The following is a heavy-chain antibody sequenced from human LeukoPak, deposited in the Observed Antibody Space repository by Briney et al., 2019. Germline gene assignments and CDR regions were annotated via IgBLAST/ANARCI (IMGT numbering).Heavy chain of an antibody. J-gene: IGHJ4*02. CDR1: GGSISSGDYH. D-gene: IGHD6-13*01. V-gene: IGHV4-30-4*02. CDR3: ARASPYSSSWYEGSNFDY. CDR2: IYYSGST. Sequence: SETLSLTCTVSGGSISSGDYHWSWIRQPPGKGLEWIGYIYYSGSTYNNPSLKSRVTISVDTSKNQFSLKLSSVTAADTAVYYCARASPYSSSWYEGSNFDYWGQGTLVTVSS.